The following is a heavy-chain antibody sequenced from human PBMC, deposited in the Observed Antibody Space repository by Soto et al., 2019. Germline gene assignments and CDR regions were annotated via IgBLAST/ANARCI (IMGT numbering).Heavy chain of an antibody. CDR1: GFTFGDYA. CDR2: IRSKAYGGTT. CDR3: TRAVGRQWLVYGMDV. D-gene: IGHD6-19*01. J-gene: IGHJ6*02. Sequence: GGSLRLSCTASGFTFGDYAMSWFRQAPGKGLEWVGLIRSKAYGGTTEYAASVKGRFTISRDDSKSIAYLQMNSLKTEDTAVYYCTRAVGRQWLVYGMDVWGQGTTVTVSS. V-gene: IGHV3-49*03.